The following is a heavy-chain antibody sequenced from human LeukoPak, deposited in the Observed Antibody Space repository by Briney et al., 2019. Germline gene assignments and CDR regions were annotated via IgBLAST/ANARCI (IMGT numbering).Heavy chain of an antibody. CDR1: GGSIGTYY. J-gene: IGHJ5*02. CDR2: IYFSGST. V-gene: IGHV4-59*01. CDR3: ASSPRGSYYNWFDP. Sequence: PSETLSLTCTVSGGSIGTYYWTWIRQPPGKGLEWIGYIYFSGSTNYNPSLKGRLTISIDTSKNQFSLKLSSVTAADTAVYYCASSPRGSYYNWFDPWGQGTLVTVSS. D-gene: IGHD1-26*01.